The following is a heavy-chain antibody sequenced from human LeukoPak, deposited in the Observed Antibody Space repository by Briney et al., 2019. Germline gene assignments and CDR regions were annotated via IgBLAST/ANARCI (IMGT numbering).Heavy chain of an antibody. Sequence: SETLSLTCTVSGGSISSYYWSWIRQPPGKGLEWIGYIYYSGSTNYNPSLKSRVTISVDTSKNQFSLKLSSVTAADTAVYYCAREYSSGWPKKSNWFDPWGQGTLVTVSS. J-gene: IGHJ5*02. CDR3: AREYSSGWPKKSNWFDP. V-gene: IGHV4-59*01. D-gene: IGHD6-19*01. CDR1: GGSISSYY. CDR2: IYYSGST.